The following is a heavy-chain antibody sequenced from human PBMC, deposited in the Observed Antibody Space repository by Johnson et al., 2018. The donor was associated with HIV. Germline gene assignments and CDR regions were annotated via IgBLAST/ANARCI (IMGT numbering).Heavy chain of an antibody. D-gene: IGHD3-22*01. V-gene: IGHV3-20*04. CDR1: ESLLCSLW. Sequence: VQLVESGRNLVQSGGSLRVSWGVPESLLCSLWIQFELGPPGSREGARVGININWNGGTTGYADSVKGRFTISRDNAKKSLYLQMNSLRAEDTALYYCARGGDYYDSSGYNAFDIWGQGTMVIVSS. CDR3: ARGGDYYDSSGYNAFDI. J-gene: IGHJ3*02. CDR2: INWNGGTT.